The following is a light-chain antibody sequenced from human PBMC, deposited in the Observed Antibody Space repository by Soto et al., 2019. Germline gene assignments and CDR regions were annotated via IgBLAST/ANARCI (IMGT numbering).Light chain of an antibody. CDR3: QQYNNWPFIT. CDR1: QSVRGN. V-gene: IGKV3-15*01. J-gene: IGKJ5*01. CDR2: GAS. Sequence: EIVMTQSLATLSVSPGERATLSCRASQSVRGNLAWYQQKPGQSPRLLIYGASSRATGIPVRFSGSGSGTEFTLTISSLQSEDFAVYYCQQYNNWPFITFGQGTRLEIK.